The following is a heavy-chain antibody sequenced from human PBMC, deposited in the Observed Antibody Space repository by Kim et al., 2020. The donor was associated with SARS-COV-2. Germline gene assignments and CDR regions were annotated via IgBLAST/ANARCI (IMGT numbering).Heavy chain of an antibody. CDR1: GFTFSSYA. V-gene: IGHV3-23*01. D-gene: IGHD3-10*02. CDR3: AKAVGSTMWYSFEY. Sequence: GGSLRLSCAASGFTFSSYAMHWVRQAPGKGLEWVSAVSGGGGSVNYADSVRGRFTISRDNAKNTLSLQMSSLRAEDTAIYYCAKAVGSTMWYSFEYWGQGTLVTVSS. J-gene: IGHJ4*02. CDR2: VSGGGGSV.